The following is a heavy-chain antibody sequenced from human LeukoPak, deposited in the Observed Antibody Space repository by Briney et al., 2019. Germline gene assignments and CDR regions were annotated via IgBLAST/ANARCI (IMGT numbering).Heavy chain of an antibody. CDR2: INSDGSST. CDR3: ACYYYYYGMDV. CDR1: GFTVSSNY. V-gene: IGHV3-74*01. Sequence: TGGSLRLSCAASGFTVSSNYMSWVRQAPGKGLVWVSRINSDGSSTSYADSVKGRFTISRDNAKNTLYLQMNSLRAEDTAVYYCACYYYYYGMDVWGQGTTVTVSS. J-gene: IGHJ6*02.